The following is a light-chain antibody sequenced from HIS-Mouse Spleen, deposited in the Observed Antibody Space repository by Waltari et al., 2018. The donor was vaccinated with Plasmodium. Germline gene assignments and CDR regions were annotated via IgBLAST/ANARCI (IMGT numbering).Light chain of an antibody. CDR1: NLGDKY. CDR2: QDS. Sequence: SYELTQPPSVSVSPGQTASITCSGDNLGDKYASWYQQKPGQSPVLVIYQDSKRPPGIPERFSGSNSGNTATLTISGTQAMDEADYYCQAWDSSTDYVFGTGTKVTVL. J-gene: IGLJ1*01. V-gene: IGLV3-1*01. CDR3: QAWDSSTDYV.